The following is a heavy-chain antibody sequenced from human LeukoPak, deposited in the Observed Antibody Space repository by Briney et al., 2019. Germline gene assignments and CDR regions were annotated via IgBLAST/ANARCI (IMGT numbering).Heavy chain of an antibody. Sequence: GGSLRLSCAASGFTFSSYAMSWVRQAPGKGLEWVSLIYSGGGTYYADSVKGRFTISRDNSRNTLYLQMNSLRVDDTAVYYCARGFRSVTTWGYFDYWGQGALVTVSS. D-gene: IGHD4-17*01. CDR3: ARGFRSVTTWGYFDY. CDR2: IYSGGGT. J-gene: IGHJ4*02. V-gene: IGHV3-66*01. CDR1: GFTFSSYA.